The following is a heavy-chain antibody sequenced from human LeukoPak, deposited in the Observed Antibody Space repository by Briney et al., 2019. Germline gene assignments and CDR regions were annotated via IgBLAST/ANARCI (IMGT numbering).Heavy chain of an antibody. CDR3: ARPYYYDSRIDP. Sequence: PSETLSLTCTVSGGSISSSSYSWGWIRQPPGKGLEWIGNIYYSGTTYNNPSLKSRVTISVDTSKNQLSLKLSSVTAADTAVYYCARPYYYDSRIDPWGQGILVTVSS. D-gene: IGHD3-22*01. CDR1: GGSISSSSYS. CDR2: IYYSGTT. V-gene: IGHV4-39*07. J-gene: IGHJ5*02.